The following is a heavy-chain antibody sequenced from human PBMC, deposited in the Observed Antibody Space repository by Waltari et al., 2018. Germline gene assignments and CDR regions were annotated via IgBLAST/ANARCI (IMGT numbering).Heavy chain of an antibody. CDR1: GGSISSGSYY. V-gene: IGHV4-61*02. CDR3: ARSIAAAGTHFDY. J-gene: IGHJ4*02. Sequence: QVQLQESGPGLVKPSQTLSLTCTVSGGSISSGSYYWSWIRQPAGTGLEWIGRIYTSVRTNDNPSLKSRVTISVDTSKNQFSLKLSSVTAADTAVYYCARSIAAAGTHFDYWGQGTLVTVSS. D-gene: IGHD6-13*01. CDR2: IYTSVRT.